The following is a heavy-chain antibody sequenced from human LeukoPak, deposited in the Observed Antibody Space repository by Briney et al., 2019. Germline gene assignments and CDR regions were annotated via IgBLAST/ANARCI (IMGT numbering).Heavy chain of an antibody. Sequence: SETLSLTCTVSGGSISSYYWGWIRQPPGKGLEWIGYIYYSGSTNYNPSLKSRVTISVDTSKNQFSLKLSSVSAADTAVYYCARRIQLRTEGDWFDPWGQGTLVTVSS. CDR3: ARRIQLRTEGDWFDP. J-gene: IGHJ5*02. D-gene: IGHD5-18*01. CDR1: GGSISSYY. V-gene: IGHV4-59*08. CDR2: IYYSGST.